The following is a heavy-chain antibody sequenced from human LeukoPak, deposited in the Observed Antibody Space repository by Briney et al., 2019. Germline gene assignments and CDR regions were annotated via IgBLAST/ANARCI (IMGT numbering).Heavy chain of an antibody. D-gene: IGHD2-8*02. V-gene: IGHV3-74*01. CDR1: GFTLNGYW. CDR2: IDPDGSTT. Sequence: GGSLRLSCAASGFTLNGYWMHRVRQAPGEGLVWVSRIDPDGSTTNYAESVKGRFTTSRDNAKNTVYLQMNSLRAEDTALYYCTRVQAGRSGLMDVWGRGTTVTVSS. J-gene: IGHJ6*02. CDR3: TRVQAGRSGLMDV.